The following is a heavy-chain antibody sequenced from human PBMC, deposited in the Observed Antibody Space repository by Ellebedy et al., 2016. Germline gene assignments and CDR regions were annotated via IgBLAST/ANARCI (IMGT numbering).Heavy chain of an antibody. CDR1: GYTFTSYG. D-gene: IGHD3-22*01. J-gene: IGHJ6*02. CDR2: ISAYNGNT. Sequence: ASVKVSCKASGYTFTSYGISWVRQAPGQGLEWMGWISAYNGNTNYAQKLQGRVTMTTDTSTSTAYMELRSLRSDDTAVYYCARGGYYYLDYYYYGMDVWGQGTTVTVSS. CDR3: ARGGYYYLDYYYYGMDV. V-gene: IGHV1-18*01.